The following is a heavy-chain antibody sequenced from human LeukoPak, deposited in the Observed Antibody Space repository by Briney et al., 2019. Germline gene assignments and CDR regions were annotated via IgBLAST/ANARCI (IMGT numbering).Heavy chain of an antibody. Sequence: LTGGSLRLSCAASGFTFRSYWMHWVRQAPGKGLVWVSRINSDGGYTNYADSVKGRFTISRDNAKNTLYLQMNSLRAEDTAVYYCARAGSGNWDWGQGTLVTVSS. CDR3: ARAGSGNWD. J-gene: IGHJ4*02. V-gene: IGHV3-74*01. CDR1: GFTFRSYW. D-gene: IGHD1-1*01. CDR2: INSDGGYT.